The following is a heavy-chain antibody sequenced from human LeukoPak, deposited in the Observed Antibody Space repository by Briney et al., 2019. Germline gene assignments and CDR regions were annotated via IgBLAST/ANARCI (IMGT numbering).Heavy chain of an antibody. D-gene: IGHD2-15*01. Sequence: SETLSPTCIVSGGSINSRSHYWGWIRQPPGKGLEWIGNIYYSGSTYYNPSLKSRVTISIDTSKNQFSLKLSSVAATDTAVYYCASLREGGVAHWFDPWGQGTLVTVSS. J-gene: IGHJ5*02. CDR2: IYYSGST. V-gene: IGHV4-39*01. CDR1: GGSINSRSHY. CDR3: ASLREGGVAHWFDP.